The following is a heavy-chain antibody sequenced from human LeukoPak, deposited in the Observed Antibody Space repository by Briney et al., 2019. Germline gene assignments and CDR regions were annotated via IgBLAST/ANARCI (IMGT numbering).Heavy chain of an antibody. Sequence: SETLSLTCTVSGGSISSYFWSWIRQPAGKGLEWIGYIYYSGSTNYNPSLKSRVTISVDTSKNQFSLSLSSVTAADTAVYYCASLDPGMVTSYGMDVWGQGTTVTVSS. V-gene: IGHV4-59*08. D-gene: IGHD5-18*01. CDR2: IYYSGST. J-gene: IGHJ6*02. CDR1: GGSISSYF. CDR3: ASLDPGMVTSYGMDV.